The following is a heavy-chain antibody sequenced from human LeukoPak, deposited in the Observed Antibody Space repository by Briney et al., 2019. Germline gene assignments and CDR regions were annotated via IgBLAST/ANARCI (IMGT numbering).Heavy chain of an antibody. CDR2: INPTGGTT. CDR3: ARDGGSSGYYGY. V-gene: IGHV1-46*01. Sequence: SVKVSCKASGYIFISYYMHWVRQAPGQGLEWMGMINPTGGTTSYAQKFQGRVSMTSDTSTSTVYMDLSSLRSEDTAIYYCARDGGSSGYYGYWGQGTLVTVSS. J-gene: IGHJ4*02. CDR1: GYIFISYY. D-gene: IGHD3-22*01.